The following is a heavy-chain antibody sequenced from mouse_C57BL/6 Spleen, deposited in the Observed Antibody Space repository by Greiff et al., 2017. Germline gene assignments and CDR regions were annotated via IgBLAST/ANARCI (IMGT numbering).Heavy chain of an antibody. CDR2: IYPGDGDT. V-gene: IGHV1-82*01. Sequence: VHLVESGPELVKPGASVKISCKASGYAFSSSWMNWVKQRPGKGLEWIGRIYPGDGDTNYNGKFKGKATLTADKSSSTAYMQLSSLTSEDSAVYFCARYYDGYYVFDYWGQGTTLTVSS. CDR1: GYAFSSSW. CDR3: ARYYDGYYVFDY. J-gene: IGHJ2*01. D-gene: IGHD2-3*01.